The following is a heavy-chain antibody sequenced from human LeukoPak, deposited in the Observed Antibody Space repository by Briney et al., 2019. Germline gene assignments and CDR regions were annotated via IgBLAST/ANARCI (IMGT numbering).Heavy chain of an antibody. V-gene: IGHV3-33*06. CDR1: GFIFSHYG. CDR3: AKDAQRGFDYSNSLEY. CDR2: IWHDGSSK. Sequence: GGSLRLSCAASGFIFSHYGMHWVRQAPGKGVEWVAVIWHDGSSKYYADSVKGRFTISRDNSENTVYLQMNSLRAEDTAVYYCAKDAQRGFDYSNSLEYWGQGDLVTVSS. D-gene: IGHD4-11*01. J-gene: IGHJ4*02.